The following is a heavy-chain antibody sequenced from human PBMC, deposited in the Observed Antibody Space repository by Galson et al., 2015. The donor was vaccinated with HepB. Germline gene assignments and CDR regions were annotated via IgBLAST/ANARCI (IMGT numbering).Heavy chain of an antibody. CDR1: GYTFTSYD. J-gene: IGHJ4*02. CDR3: ARSIVVAIRCLGY. V-gene: IGHV1-8*01. Sequence: SVKVSCKASGYTFTSYDINWVRQATGQGLEWMGWMNPNSGNTGYAQKFQGRVTMTRNTSISTAYMELSSLRSEDTAVYYCARSIVVAIRCLGYWGQGTLVTASS. D-gene: IGHD6-19*01. CDR2: MNPNSGNT.